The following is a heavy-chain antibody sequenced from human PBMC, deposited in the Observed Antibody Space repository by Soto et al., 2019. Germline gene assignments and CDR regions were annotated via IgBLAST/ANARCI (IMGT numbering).Heavy chain of an antibody. CDR1: GYTFTSYG. Sequence: ASVKVSCKASGYTFTSYGISWVRQAPGQGLEWMGWISAYNGNTNYAQKLQGRVTMTTDTSTSTAYMELRSLRSDDTAVYHCARVETPYDFWSGYCDHWGQGTLVTVSS. J-gene: IGHJ5*02. CDR3: ARVETPYDFWSGYCDH. CDR2: ISAYNGNT. V-gene: IGHV1-18*01. D-gene: IGHD3-3*01.